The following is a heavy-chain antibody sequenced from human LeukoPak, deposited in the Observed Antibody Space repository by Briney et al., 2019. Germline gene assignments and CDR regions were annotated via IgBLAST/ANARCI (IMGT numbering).Heavy chain of an antibody. CDR3: ARDQIASAGPNDY. D-gene: IGHD6-13*01. CDR2: TYYRSKWYN. Sequence: SQTLSLTCAISGGSVSSNNAAWNWIRQSPSRGLEWLARTYYRSKWYNDYAVSVKSRITINPDTSKNQFSLQLNSVTPEDTAVYFCARDQIASAGPNDYWGQGTLVTVSS. V-gene: IGHV6-1*01. J-gene: IGHJ4*02. CDR1: GGSVSSNNAA.